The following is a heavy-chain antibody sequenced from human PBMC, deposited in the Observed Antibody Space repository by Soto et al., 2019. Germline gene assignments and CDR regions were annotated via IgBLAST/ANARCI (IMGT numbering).Heavy chain of an antibody. J-gene: IGHJ4*02. CDR3: VCGGKFFVY. V-gene: IGHV3-7*01. Sequence: EVQLVESGGGLVQPGGSLRLSCAASGFTFSTYWMTWVRRPPGKGLEWVANLDQDGSERYYVDSVRGRCTISRDNAKNSLYLQMNSLRDEDTAVYYGVCGGKFFVYWGQGTLVTVSP. D-gene: IGHD3-16*01. CDR1: GFTFSTYW. CDR2: LDQDGSER.